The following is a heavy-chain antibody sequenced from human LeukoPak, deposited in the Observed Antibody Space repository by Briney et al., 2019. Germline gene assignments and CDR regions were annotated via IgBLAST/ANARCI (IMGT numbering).Heavy chain of an antibody. CDR3: ARDGRYSYGHDAFDI. CDR2: IYSGGST. J-gene: IGHJ3*02. Sequence: GGSLRLSCAASGFTVSSNYMSWVRQAPGKGLEWVSVIYSGGSTYYADSVKGRFTISRDNPKNTLYLQMNSLRAEDTAVYYCARDGRYSYGHDAFDIWGQGTMVTVSS. V-gene: IGHV3-53*01. D-gene: IGHD5-18*01. CDR1: GFTVSSNY.